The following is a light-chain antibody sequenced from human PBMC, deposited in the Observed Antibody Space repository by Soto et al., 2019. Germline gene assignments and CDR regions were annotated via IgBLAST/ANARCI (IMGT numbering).Light chain of an antibody. J-gene: IGKJ1*01. V-gene: IGKV3-20*01. CDR1: QSVSSSY. Sequence: EIVLPQSPGTLSVSPGERATLSCRASQSVSSSYLAWYQQKPGQAPRLLIYGASNRATGIPDRFSGSGSGTDFTLTISRLEPEDFAVYFCHHYGSSPPWTFGQGTKVDIK. CDR2: GAS. CDR3: HHYGSSPPWT.